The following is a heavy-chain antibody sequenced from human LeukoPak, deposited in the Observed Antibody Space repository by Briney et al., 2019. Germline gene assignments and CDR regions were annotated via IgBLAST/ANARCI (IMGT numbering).Heavy chain of an antibody. CDR3: ARAFGEQQLVYFDY. J-gene: IGHJ4*02. V-gene: IGHV3-21*01. Sequence: PGGSLRLSCAASRFTFSSYSMNWVRQAPGRGVEWVSSISSSSSYIYYADSVKGRFTISRDNAKNSLYMQMNSLRAEDTAVYYCARAFGEQQLVYFDYWGQGTLVTVSS. CDR2: ISSSSSYI. CDR1: RFTFSSYS. D-gene: IGHD6-13*01.